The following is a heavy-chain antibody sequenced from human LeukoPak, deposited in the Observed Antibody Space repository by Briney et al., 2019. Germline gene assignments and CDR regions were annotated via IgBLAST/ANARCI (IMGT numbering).Heavy chain of an antibody. Sequence: GGSLRLSCAASGLTFSSYAMSWVRQAPGKGVEWVSAISGSGGNIYYADSVKGRFTISRDNAKNTLYLQMNSLTAEDTAVYCCSRTYYYDSSGYSDALDIWGQGTMVTVSS. CDR3: SRTYYYDSSGYSDALDI. D-gene: IGHD3-22*01. J-gene: IGHJ3*02. CDR2: ISGSGGNI. CDR1: GLTFSSYA. V-gene: IGHV3-23*01.